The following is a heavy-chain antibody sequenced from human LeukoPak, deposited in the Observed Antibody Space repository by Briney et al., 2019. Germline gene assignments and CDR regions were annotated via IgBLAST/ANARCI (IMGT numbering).Heavy chain of an antibody. CDR1: DYTFSSYG. D-gene: IGHD4-17*01. V-gene: IGHV1-18*01. CDR3: ARDQTKYNDYGGFDY. J-gene: IGHJ4*02. CDR2: INPYNGNT. Sequence: ASVKVSCKASDYTFSSYGISWVRQAPGQGLEWMGWINPYNGNTNYAQKVQGRVTMTTDTSTSTAYTELRSLRSDDTAVYYCARDQTKYNDYGGFDYWGQGTLVTVSS.